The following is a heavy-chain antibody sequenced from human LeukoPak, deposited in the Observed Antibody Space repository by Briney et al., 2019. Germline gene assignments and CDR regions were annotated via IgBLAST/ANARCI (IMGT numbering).Heavy chain of an antibody. CDR1: GGSISSSSYY. J-gene: IGHJ5*02. CDR3: ARDHRWFGELLSFGWFDP. D-gene: IGHD3-10*01. CDR2: IYTSGST. Sequence: SETLSLTCTVSGGSISSSSYYWGWIRQPPGKGLEWIGRIYTSGSTNYNPSLKSRVTISVDTSKNQFSLKLSSVTAADTAVYYCARDHRWFGELLSFGWFDPWGQGTLVTVSS. V-gene: IGHV4-61*02.